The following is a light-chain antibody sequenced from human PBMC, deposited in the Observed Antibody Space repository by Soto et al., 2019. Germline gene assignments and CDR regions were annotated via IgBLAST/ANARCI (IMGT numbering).Light chain of an antibody. Sequence: DIQMTQSPSTLSASVGDRVTLTCRASQSLGRRLAWYQQKPGKAPNLLIYDASSLESGVPSRFSGTGSGTEFTLTMSSLQPDDFATYYCQHYNSYSNTFGPGTKVEIK. V-gene: IGKV1-5*01. J-gene: IGKJ1*01. CDR1: QSLGRR. CDR2: DAS. CDR3: QHYNSYSNT.